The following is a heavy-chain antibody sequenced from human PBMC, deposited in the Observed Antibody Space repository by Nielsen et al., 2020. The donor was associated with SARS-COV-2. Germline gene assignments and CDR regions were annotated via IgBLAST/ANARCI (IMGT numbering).Heavy chain of an antibody. D-gene: IGHD5-18*01. CDR3: ARLPHGYTYGRFYYHGLDV. V-gene: IGHV3-13*04. CDR1: GFTFSSYD. CDR2: IGSAGDT. Sequence: GGSLRLSCVASGFTFSSYDMHWVRQAARKGLEWVSSIGSAGDTYYADSVKGRFTISRENAKNSFYLQMDSLRAGDTAVYYCARLPHGYTYGRFYYHGLDVWGQGTTVTVSS. J-gene: IGHJ6*02.